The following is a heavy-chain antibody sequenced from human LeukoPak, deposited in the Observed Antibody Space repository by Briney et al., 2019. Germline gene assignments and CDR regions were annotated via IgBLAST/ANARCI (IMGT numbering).Heavy chain of an antibody. CDR1: GFTFRNHA. Sequence: GGSLRLSCAASGFTFRNHAMSWVRQAPGKGLEWVAHISGSGGTTSYADSVKGRFTISRDTSTNTLFLQMDSLRADDTAVFYCAKDLDSGYGIQFDCWGQGTLVTVSS. CDR2: ISGSGGTT. J-gene: IGHJ4*02. CDR3: AKDLDSGYGIQFDC. D-gene: IGHD5-12*01. V-gene: IGHV3-23*01.